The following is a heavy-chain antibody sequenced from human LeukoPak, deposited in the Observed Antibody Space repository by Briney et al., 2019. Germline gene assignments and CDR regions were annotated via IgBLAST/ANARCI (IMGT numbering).Heavy chain of an antibody. CDR1: GLTFSTSS. CDR3: ANNFNWATDY. V-gene: IGHV3-30*02. D-gene: IGHD1-1*01. Sequence: PGGSLRLSCAASGLTFSTSSFHWVRQAPGKGLEWVAFIRHDGSDKYYADSVKGRFISSRDNSKNNVYLQMNSLRIEDSALYYCANNFNWATDYWGQGTLDTVSS. CDR2: IRHDGSDK. J-gene: IGHJ4*02.